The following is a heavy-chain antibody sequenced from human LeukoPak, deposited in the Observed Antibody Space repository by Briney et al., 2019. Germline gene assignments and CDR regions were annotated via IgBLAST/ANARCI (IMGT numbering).Heavy chain of an antibody. CDR3: ARSGVDSSSWYGGLYNWFDP. CDR1: GGSISSGSYY. J-gene: IGHJ5*02. D-gene: IGHD6-13*01. V-gene: IGHV4-61*02. Sequence: SETLSLTCTVSGGSISSGSYYWSWIRQPAGKGLEWIGRIYTSGSTNYNPSLKSRVTITVDTSKNPFSLKLSSVTAADTAVYYCARSGVDSSSWYGGLYNWFDPWGQGTLVTVSS. CDR2: IYTSGST.